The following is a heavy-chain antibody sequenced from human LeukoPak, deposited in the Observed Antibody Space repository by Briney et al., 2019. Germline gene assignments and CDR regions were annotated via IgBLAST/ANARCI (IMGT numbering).Heavy chain of an antibody. CDR1: GYTFASFG. CDR2: INPNSGGT. CDR3: ARDRELLGPDYYMDV. J-gene: IGHJ6*03. V-gene: IGHV1-2*02. D-gene: IGHD1-26*01. Sequence: GASVKVSCKASGYTFASFGITWVRQAPGQGLEWMGWINPNSGGTNYAQKFQGRVTMTRDTSISTAYMELSRLRSDDTAVYYCARDRELLGPDYYMDVWGKGTTVTVSS.